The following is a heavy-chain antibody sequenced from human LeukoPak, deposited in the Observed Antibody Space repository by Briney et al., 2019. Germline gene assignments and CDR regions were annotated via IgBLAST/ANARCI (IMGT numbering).Heavy chain of an antibody. J-gene: IGHJ4*02. Sequence: GGSLRLSCAASGFIFSSRWMSWVRQPPGKGLEWVANIKRDGSGEYYLDSVRGRFTISRDNAKNSLYLQMNSLRAEDTAVHYCASLLGDKTIFDYWGQGSLVTVSS. CDR3: ASLLGDKTIFDY. CDR1: GFIFSSRW. V-gene: IGHV3-7*01. D-gene: IGHD1-26*01. CDR2: IKRDGSGE.